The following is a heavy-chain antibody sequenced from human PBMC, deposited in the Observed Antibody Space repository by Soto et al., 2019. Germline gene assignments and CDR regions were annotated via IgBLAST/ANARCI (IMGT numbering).Heavy chain of an antibody. J-gene: IGHJ5*02. CDR3: ARTPMVRGVIGWFDP. V-gene: IGHV4-31*03. CDR1: GGSISSGDYY. CDR2: IYYSGST. D-gene: IGHD3-10*01. Sequence: QEQLQESGPGLVKPSQTLSLTCTVSGGSISSGDYYWSWIRQHPGKGLEWIGYIYYSGSTSHNPSLTSRVTISVDTSKNQFSLKLRSVTAADTAVYYCARTPMVRGVIGWFDPWGQGALVTVSS.